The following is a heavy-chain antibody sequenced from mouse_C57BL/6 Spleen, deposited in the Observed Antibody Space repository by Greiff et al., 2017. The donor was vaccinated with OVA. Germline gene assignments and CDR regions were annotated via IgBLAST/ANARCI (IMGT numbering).Heavy chain of an antibody. V-gene: IGHV1-80*01. Sequence: VKLMESGAELVKPGASVKISCKASGYAFSSYWMNWVKQRPGKGLEWIGQIYPGDGDTNYNGKFKGKATLTADKSSSTAYMQLSSLTSEDSAVYFCARGNYGNPFDYWGQGTTLTVSS. CDR1: GYAFSSYW. D-gene: IGHD2-1*01. CDR2: IYPGDGDT. CDR3: ARGNYGNPFDY. J-gene: IGHJ2*01.